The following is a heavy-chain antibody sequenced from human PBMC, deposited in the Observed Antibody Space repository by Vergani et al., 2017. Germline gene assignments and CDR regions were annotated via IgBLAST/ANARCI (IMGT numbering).Heavy chain of an antibody. Sequence: QVQLVQSGAEVKKPGASVKVSCKASGYTFTNFGISWLRQVPGQGLEWMGWISAYNGDTNYAQIVQGRVTMTTDTSTDTAYMDLRSLRSADTAVYFCVRDLGSTGLLSFFDYWGQGTLVTVSS. D-gene: IGHD3-16*01. J-gene: IGHJ4*02. V-gene: IGHV1-18*01. CDR3: VRDLGSTGLLSFFDY. CDR1: GYTFTNFG. CDR2: ISAYNGDT.